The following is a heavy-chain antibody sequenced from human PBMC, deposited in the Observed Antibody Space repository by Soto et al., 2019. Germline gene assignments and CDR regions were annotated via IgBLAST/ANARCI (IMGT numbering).Heavy chain of an antibody. Sequence: ASVKVSCKASGYTFTSYGIRWLRHAPGQGLEWMGWISDYNGNKKYEQKIQGRVTMTTDKSENQFSLKMTSVTAADTAMYYCARERQYYDCDLDPWGQGTLVTVSS. CDR1: GYTFTSYG. J-gene: IGHJ5*02. D-gene: IGHD3-22*01. V-gene: IGHV1-18*01. CDR2: ISDYNGNK. CDR3: ARERQYYDCDLDP.